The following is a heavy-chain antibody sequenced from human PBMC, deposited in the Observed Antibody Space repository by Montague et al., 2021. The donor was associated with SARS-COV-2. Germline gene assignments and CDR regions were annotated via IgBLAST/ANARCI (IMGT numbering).Heavy chain of an antibody. D-gene: IGHD2-2*01. CDR1: GDSVSSNIAT. Sequence: CAISGDSVSSNIATWNWIRQSPSRGLEWLGRTYYRSKWYNDYAESVKSRITIDPDTSKHQFSLQLNSVTPEDTAVYYCARIPVGSKYYFDFWGQGTLVTGSS. CDR2: TYYRSKWYN. CDR3: ARIPVGSKYYFDF. J-gene: IGHJ4*02. V-gene: IGHV6-1*01.